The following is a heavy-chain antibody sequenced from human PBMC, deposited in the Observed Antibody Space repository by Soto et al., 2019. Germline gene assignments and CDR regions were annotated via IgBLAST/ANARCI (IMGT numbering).Heavy chain of an antibody. V-gene: IGHV3-53*04. D-gene: IGHD3-22*01. Sequence: PGGSLRLSCAASGFTVGSNYMSWVRLAPGKGLEWVSVIYSGGSTYYADSVKGRFTISRHNSKHTLYLQMNSLRAEDTAVYYCARGRYYDISRYLYDAFDSWGQGTMVTVSS. CDR2: IYSGGST. J-gene: IGHJ3*02. CDR1: GFTVGSNY. CDR3: ARGRYYDISRYLYDAFDS.